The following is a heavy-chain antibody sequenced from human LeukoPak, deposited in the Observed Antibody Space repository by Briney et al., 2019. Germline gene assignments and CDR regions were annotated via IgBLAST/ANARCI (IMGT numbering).Heavy chain of an antibody. D-gene: IGHD6-6*01. CDR1: GFTFSSYW. Sequence: PAGCLRLSCAASGFTFSSYWMSWVRQAPGKGLEWVANIKQDGSEKYYVDSVKGRFTISRDNAKNSLYLQMNSLRAEDTAVYYCAREVYSSSSFDYWGQGTLVTVFS. CDR2: IKQDGSEK. V-gene: IGHV3-7*01. CDR3: AREVYSSSSFDY. J-gene: IGHJ4*02.